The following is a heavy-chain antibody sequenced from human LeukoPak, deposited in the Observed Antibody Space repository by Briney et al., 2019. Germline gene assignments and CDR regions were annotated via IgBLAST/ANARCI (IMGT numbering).Heavy chain of an antibody. Sequence: GASVKVSCKVSGYTLTELSMHWVRQAPGKGLEWMGGFDPEDGETIYAQKFQGRVTMTEDTSTDTAYMELSSLRSEDTAVYYCARGFDCSTISCSCMDLWGQGTTVTVSS. J-gene: IGHJ6*02. CDR1: GYTLTELS. V-gene: IGHV1-24*01. CDR2: FDPEDGET. D-gene: IGHD2-2*01. CDR3: ARGFDCSTISCSCMDL.